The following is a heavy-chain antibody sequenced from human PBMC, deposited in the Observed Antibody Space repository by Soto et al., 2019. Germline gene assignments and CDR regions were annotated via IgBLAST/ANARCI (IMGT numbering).Heavy chain of an antibody. CDR3: ARDYL. CDR2: IKQDGSEK. CDR1: GFTFSGYW. Sequence: GGSLRLSCAASGFTFSGYWMSWVRQAPGKGLEWVANIKQDGSEKYYVDSVKGRFTISRDNAKNSLYLQMNSLRAEDTAVYYCARDYLWGQGTPVTVSS. D-gene: IGHD3-16*02. J-gene: IGHJ4*02. V-gene: IGHV3-7*01.